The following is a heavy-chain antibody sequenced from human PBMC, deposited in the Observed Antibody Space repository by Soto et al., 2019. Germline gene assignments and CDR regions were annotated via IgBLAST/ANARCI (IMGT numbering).Heavy chain of an antibody. CDR3: AREVLGYCSGGSCYRSNYYYYGMDV. J-gene: IGHJ6*02. CDR1: GFTFSSYG. CDR2: IWYDGSNK. Sequence: QVQLVESGGGVVQPGRSLRLSCAASGFTFSSYGMHWVRQAPGKGLEWVAVIWYDGSNKYYADSVKGRFTISRDNSKNTLYMQMNSLRAEERAVYYCAREVLGYCSGGSCYRSNYYYYGMDVWGQGTTVTVSS. V-gene: IGHV3-33*01. D-gene: IGHD2-15*01.